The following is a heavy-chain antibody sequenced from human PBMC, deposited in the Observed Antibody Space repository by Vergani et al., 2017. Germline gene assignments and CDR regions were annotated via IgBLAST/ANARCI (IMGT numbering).Heavy chain of an antibody. V-gene: IGHV3-30-3*01. Sequence: QVQLVESGGGVVQPGRSLRLSCAASGFTFSSYAMHWVRQAPGKGLEWVAVISYDGSNKYYADSVKGRFTISRDNSKNTLYLQMNSLRAEDTAVYYCAKDSSYSGFGAFDIWGQGTMVTVSS. CDR3: AKDSSYSGFGAFDI. J-gene: IGHJ3*02. CDR2: ISYDGSNK. CDR1: GFTFSSYA. D-gene: IGHD2-15*01.